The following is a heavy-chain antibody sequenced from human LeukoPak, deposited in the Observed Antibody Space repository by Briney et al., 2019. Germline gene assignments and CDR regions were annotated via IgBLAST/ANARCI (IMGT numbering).Heavy chain of an antibody. V-gene: IGHV4-39*01. J-gene: IGHJ4*02. CDR1: GGSISSSSYY. CDR2: IYYSGSS. CDR3: ARHSGSPYYFDY. Sequence: SETLSLTCTVSGGSISSSSYYWGWMRQPPGKGREWIGSIYYSGSSYYNPSLKSRVTISVDTSKNQFSLKLSSVTAAAAAYYCCARHSGSPYYFDYWGQGTLVTVSS. D-gene: IGHD3-10*01.